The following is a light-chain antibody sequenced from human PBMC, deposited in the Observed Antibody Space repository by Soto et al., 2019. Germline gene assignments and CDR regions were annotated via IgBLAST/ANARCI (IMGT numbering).Light chain of an antibody. CDR2: AAS. J-gene: IGKJ1*01. CDR1: QDISNY. V-gene: IGKV1-27*01. Sequence: DIQMTQSPSSLSASVGDRVTITCRASQDISNYLAWYQQKPGKVPKLLIYAASTLHSGVPSRFSGRGSETDFTLTISSLQPEDVATYYCQKYNSALWTFGQGTKVEV. CDR3: QKYNSALWT.